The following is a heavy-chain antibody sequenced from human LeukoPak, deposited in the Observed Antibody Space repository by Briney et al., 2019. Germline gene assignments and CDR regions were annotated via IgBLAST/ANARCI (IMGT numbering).Heavy chain of an antibody. J-gene: IGHJ4*02. Sequence: GGSLRLSCAPSGFTFSSYSMNWVPQAPGKGRERGSFICSSSSIIHYAHSVKGRFTISRDNAKNSLYLQMNSLRAEDTAVYYCARDLIQLWAEPVGPDYWGQGTLVTVSS. D-gene: IGHD5-18*01. V-gene: IGHV3-48*04. CDR2: ICSSSSII. CDR3: ARDLIQLWAEPVGPDY. CDR1: GFTFSSYS.